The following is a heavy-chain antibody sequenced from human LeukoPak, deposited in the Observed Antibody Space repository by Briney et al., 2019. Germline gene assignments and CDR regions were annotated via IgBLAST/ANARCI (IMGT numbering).Heavy chain of an antibody. CDR3: AKVRYCSSTSCYIGEFDP. Sequence: GGSLRLSCAASGFTFSSYGMHWVRQAPGKGLEWVAFIRYDGSNKYYADSVKGRFTISGDNSKNTLYLQMNSLRAEDTAVYYCAKVRYCSSTSCYIGEFDPWGQGTLVTVSS. CDR2: IRYDGSNK. J-gene: IGHJ5*02. D-gene: IGHD2-2*02. CDR1: GFTFSSYG. V-gene: IGHV3-30*02.